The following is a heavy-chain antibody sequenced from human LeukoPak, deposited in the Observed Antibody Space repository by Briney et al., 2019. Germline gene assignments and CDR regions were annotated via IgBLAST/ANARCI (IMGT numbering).Heavy chain of an antibody. V-gene: IGHV1-58*02. CDR2: IVVGSGNT. D-gene: IGHD3-10*01. CDR1: GFTLTSSA. Sequence: GASVKVSCKASGFTLTSSAMQWVRQARGQRLEWIGWIVVGSGNTNYAQKFQERVTITRDMSTSTAYMELSSLRSEDTAVYYCAASYGSGGLYYYGMDVWGQGTTVTVSS. J-gene: IGHJ6*02. CDR3: AASYGSGGLYYYGMDV.